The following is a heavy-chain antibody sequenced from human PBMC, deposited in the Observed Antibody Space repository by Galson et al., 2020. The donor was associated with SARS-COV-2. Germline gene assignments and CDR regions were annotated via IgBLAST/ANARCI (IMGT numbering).Heavy chain of an antibody. J-gene: IGHJ4*02. CDR2: IYYSGST. Sequence: SETLSLTCTVSGGSISSSSYYWGCIRQPPGKGLEWIGSIYYSGSTYYNPSLKSRVTISVDTSKNQFSLKLSSVTAADTAVYYCARDTYSSSGIDYWGQGTLVTVSS. D-gene: IGHD6-6*01. CDR1: GGSISSSSYY. CDR3: ARDTYSSSGIDY. V-gene: IGHV4-39*07.